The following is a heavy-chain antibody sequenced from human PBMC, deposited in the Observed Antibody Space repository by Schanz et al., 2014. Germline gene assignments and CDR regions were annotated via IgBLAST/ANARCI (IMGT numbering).Heavy chain of an antibody. CDR1: GFTVSSNY. D-gene: IGHD3-9*01. CDR2: IYGGST. V-gene: IGHV3-66*01. CDR3: ARTTNPFNFDSWPYLDY. J-gene: IGHJ4*02. Sequence: EARLVESGGGLVEPGGSLRLSCSGSGFTVSSNYMSWVRQAPGKGLEWVSFIYGGSTYYTDSVKGRFTISRDNSKNTLYLQMNSLRAEDTAVYYCARTTNPFNFDSWPYLDYWGQGTLVTVSS.